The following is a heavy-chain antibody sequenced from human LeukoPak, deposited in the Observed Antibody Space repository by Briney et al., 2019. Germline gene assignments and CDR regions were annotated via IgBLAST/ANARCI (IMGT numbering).Heavy chain of an antibody. Sequence: ASVKVSCKASGYSFSDSYIHWVRQAPGQGPEWMGWINPNNGGTHYAQRFQGRVTMTRDTSISTAYMELSSLRSDDTAVYNCARYNSERDALDIWGQGTVVTVSS. CDR2: INPNNGGT. V-gene: IGHV1-2*02. CDR3: ARYNSERDALDI. CDR1: GYSFSDSY. D-gene: IGHD1-1*01. J-gene: IGHJ3*02.